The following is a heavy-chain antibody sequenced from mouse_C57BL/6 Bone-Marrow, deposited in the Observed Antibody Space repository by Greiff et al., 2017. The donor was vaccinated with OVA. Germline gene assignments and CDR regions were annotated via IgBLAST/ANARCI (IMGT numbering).Heavy chain of an antibody. V-gene: IGHV1-4*01. CDR3: ARSGLALFDY. J-gene: IGHJ2*01. CDR2: INPSSGYT. Sequence: QVQLQQSGAELARPGASVKMSCKASGYTFTSYTMHWLKQRPGQGLEWIGYINPSSGYTKYNQKFKDKATLTADKSSSTAYMQLSSLTSEDSAVYYCARSGLALFDYWGQGTTLTVSS. CDR1: GYTFTSYT. D-gene: IGHD6-1*01.